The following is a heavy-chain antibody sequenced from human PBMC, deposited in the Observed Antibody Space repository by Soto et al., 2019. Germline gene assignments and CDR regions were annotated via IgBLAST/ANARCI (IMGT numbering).Heavy chain of an antibody. V-gene: IGHV1-69*01. CDR1: GGTFSSYA. CDR3: ARGVSERDGYNSPFDY. D-gene: IGHD5-12*01. J-gene: IGHJ4*02. CDR2: IIPIFGTA. Sequence: QVQLVQSGAEVKKPGSSVKVSCKASGGTFSSYAISWVRQAPGQGLEWMGGIIPIFGTANYAQKFQGRVTITADESTSTAYMELSRLRSEDTAVYYCARGVSERDGYNSPFDYWGQGTLVTVSS.